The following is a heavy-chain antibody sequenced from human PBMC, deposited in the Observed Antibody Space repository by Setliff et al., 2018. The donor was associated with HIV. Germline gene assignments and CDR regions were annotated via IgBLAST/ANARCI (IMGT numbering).Heavy chain of an antibody. CDR1: GGSIVRYY. J-gene: IGHJ5*02. CDR3: ARERSALLWKNWFDP. D-gene: IGHD3-10*01. V-gene: IGHV4-59*12. Sequence: SETLSLTCTVSGGSIVRYYWTWIRQPPGKGLEWIGYIYYSGSTNYNPSLKSRVIISVDTSKNQFSLKLSSVTAADTAVYYCARERSALLWKNWFDPWGQGTLVTVSS. CDR2: IYYSGST.